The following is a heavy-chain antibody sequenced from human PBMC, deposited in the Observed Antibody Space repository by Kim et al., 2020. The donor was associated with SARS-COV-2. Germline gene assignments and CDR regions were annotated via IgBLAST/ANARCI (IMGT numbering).Heavy chain of an antibody. Sequence: ASVKVSCKASGYTFTAYYVNWVRQAPGQGLEWVGSISAYNGNTEFAQKFQGRVTLTTSTSTSTGYMEMRNLTSDDTAVYYCARGRDNLENGVYLHWSSYVWGRGTQVIVSS. CDR3: ARGRDNLENGVYLHWSSYV. V-gene: IGHV1-18*01. J-gene: IGHJ2*01. CDR1: GYTFTAYY. CDR2: ISAYNGNT. D-gene: IGHD2-8*01.